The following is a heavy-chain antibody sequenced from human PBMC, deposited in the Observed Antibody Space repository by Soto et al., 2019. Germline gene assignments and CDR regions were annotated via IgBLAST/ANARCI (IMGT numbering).Heavy chain of an antibody. V-gene: IGHV4-31*03. CDR3: ATCVGSRTSCYDY. J-gene: IGHJ4*02. Sequence: QVQLQESGPGLVKPSQTLSLTCTVSGGSISSGGYYWSWIRQHPGKGLEWIGYIYYSGSTYYNPSPKVRVTIPVATSKNQFSLKLSSVTAADTAVYYCATCVGSRTSCYDYWGQGTLVTVSS. CDR2: IYYSGST. CDR1: GGSISSGGYY. D-gene: IGHD2-2*01.